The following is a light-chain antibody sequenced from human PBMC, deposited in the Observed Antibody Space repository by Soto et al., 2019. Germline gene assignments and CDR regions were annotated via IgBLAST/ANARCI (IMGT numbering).Light chain of an antibody. Sequence: DIQMTQSPSTLSASVGDRVTITCRASQSISSWLAWYQQRPGKAPKLLMYGASTLESGVPSRFSGSGSGTEFTLTISSLQPDDFATYYCQQYNSYSRTFGRGTKVDIK. CDR3: QQYNSYSRT. CDR2: GAS. V-gene: IGKV1-5*01. CDR1: QSISSW. J-gene: IGKJ1*01.